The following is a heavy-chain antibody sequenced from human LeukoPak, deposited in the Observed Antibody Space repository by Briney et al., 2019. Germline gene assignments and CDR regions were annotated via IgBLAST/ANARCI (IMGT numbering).Heavy chain of an antibody. CDR2: ISGSGGST. CDR1: GFTFSSYA. J-gene: IGHJ6*02. CDR3: AKVLGIAARPGGYYYYGMDV. V-gene: IGHV3-23*01. Sequence: PGGSLRLSCADSGFTFSSYAMSWVRQAPGKGLEWVSAISGSGGSTYYADSVKGRFTISRDNSKNTLYLQMNSLRAEDTAVYYCAKVLGIAARPGGYYYYGMDVWGQGTTVTVSS. D-gene: IGHD6-6*01.